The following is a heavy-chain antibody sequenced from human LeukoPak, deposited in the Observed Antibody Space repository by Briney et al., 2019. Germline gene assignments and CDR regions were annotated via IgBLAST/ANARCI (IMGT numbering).Heavy chain of an antibody. CDR2: IYHSGST. Sequence: SQTLSLTCAVSGGSISSGGYSWSWIRQPPGKGLEWIGYIYHSGSTYYNPSPKSRVTISVDRSKNQFSLKLSSVTAADTAVYYCARAENDGVGLDYWGQGTLVTVSS. CDR1: GGSISSGGYS. J-gene: IGHJ4*02. D-gene: IGHD2-8*01. V-gene: IGHV4-30-2*01. CDR3: ARAENDGVGLDY.